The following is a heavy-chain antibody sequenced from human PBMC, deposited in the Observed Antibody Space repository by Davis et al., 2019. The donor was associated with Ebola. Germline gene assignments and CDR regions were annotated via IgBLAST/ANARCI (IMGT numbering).Heavy chain of an antibody. CDR2: IYHNGRT. Sequence: SETLSLTCTVSGGSISGDYWSWIRQPPGERLEWIGYIYHNGRTNYNPSLKRRVTISIDTSKNQISLNLNSVTAADTAVYYCARHLQYRSNWFYPWGQGTLVTVSS. V-gene: IGHV4-59*08. CDR3: ARHLQYRSNWFYP. CDR1: GGSISGDY. J-gene: IGHJ5*02. D-gene: IGHD2-2*01.